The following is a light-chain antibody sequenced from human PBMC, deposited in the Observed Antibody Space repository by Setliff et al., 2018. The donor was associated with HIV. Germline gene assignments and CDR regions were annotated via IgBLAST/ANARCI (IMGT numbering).Light chain of an antibody. V-gene: IGLV2-14*01. CDR1: SSDIGGYTY. CDR2: EVS. J-gene: IGLJ1*01. CDR3: CSYASSQTYV. Sequence: QSVLTQPASVSGSPGQSITISCTGTSSDIGGYTYVSWYQQHPGKAPKLIIFEVSHRPSGVSNRLSGSKSGNTASLSISGLQTEDEADYYCCSYASSQTYVFGIGTKVTVL.